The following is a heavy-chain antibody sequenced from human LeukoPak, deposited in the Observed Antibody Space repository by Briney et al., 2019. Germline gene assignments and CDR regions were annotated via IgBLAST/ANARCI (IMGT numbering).Heavy chain of an antibody. Sequence: GGSLRLSCAASGFTFSSYSMNWVRQAPGKGLEWVSSISSSSSYIYYADSVKGRFTISRDNAKNSLYLQMNSLRAEDTAVYYCAGPFRWLVPKGWFDPWGQGTLVTVSS. CDR2: ISSSSSYI. CDR3: AGPFRWLVPKGWFDP. CDR1: GFTFSSYS. D-gene: IGHD6-19*01. J-gene: IGHJ5*02. V-gene: IGHV3-21*01.